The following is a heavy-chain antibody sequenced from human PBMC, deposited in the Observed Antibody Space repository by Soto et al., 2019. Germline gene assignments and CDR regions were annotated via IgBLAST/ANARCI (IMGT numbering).Heavy chain of an antibody. CDR2: INHGGTA. J-gene: IGHJ6*02. CDR3: ASSSFLRFGALFHGLDV. V-gene: IGHV4-34*01. Sequence: QVQLQQWGAGLLKPSETLSLTCAVHGGSFTGYYWDWIRQPPGKGLEWIGEINHGGTANYNPSLQGRVILSADTSNTQFALKRTSVTAEDTAMYFGASSSFLRFGALFHGLDVWGQGTTVTVSS. D-gene: IGHD3-10*01. CDR1: GGSFTGYY.